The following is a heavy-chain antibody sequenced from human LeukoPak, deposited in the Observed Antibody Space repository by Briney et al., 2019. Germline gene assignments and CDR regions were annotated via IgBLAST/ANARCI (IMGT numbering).Heavy chain of an antibody. CDR2: TYYRSKWYK. Sequence: SQTLSLTCAISGDSFSSNSATWNWIRQSPSRGLEWLGRTYYRSKWYKYYAVSVKGRITINLDTSKNQFSLQLNSVTPEDTAVYYCARGPSYFQHWGQGTLVTVSS. CDR1: GDSFSSNSAT. CDR3: ARGPSYFQH. J-gene: IGHJ1*01. V-gene: IGHV6-1*01.